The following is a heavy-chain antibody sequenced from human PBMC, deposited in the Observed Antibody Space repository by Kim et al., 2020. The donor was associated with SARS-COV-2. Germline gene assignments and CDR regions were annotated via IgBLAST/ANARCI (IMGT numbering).Heavy chain of an antibody. Sequence: GGSLRLSCAASGFTFSSYAMRWVRQAPGKGLEWVSTISGSGGSIYYADSVKGRFTISRDNSKNTLYLQMNSLRAEDTAVYYCAKGDCSSTSCHTTDYWGRGTLVTASS. D-gene: IGHD2-2*02. CDR3: AKGDCSSTSCHTTDY. J-gene: IGHJ4*02. CDR1: GFTFSSYA. V-gene: IGHV3-23*01. CDR2: ISGSGGSI.